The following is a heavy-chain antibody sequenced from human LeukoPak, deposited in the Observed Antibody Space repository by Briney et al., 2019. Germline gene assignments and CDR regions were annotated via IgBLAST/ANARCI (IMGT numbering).Heavy chain of an antibody. Sequence: SVKVSCKASGGTFSSYAISWVRQAPGQGLEWMGGIIPIFGTANYAQKFQGRVTMTEDTSTDTAYMELSSLRSEDTAVYYCATGSSSSWYVVDHWGQGTLVTVSS. J-gene: IGHJ4*02. CDR2: IIPIFGTA. CDR3: ATGSSSSWYVVDH. D-gene: IGHD6-13*01. CDR1: GGTFSSYA. V-gene: IGHV1-69*06.